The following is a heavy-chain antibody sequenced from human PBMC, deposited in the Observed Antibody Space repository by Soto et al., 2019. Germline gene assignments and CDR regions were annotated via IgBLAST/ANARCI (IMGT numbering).Heavy chain of an antibody. CDR1: GGSISSGGYY. Sequence: SETLSLTCTVSGGSISSGGYYWSWIRQHPGKGLEWIGYIYYSGSTYYNPSLKSRVTISVDTSKNQFSLKLSSVTAADTAVYYCARLGVRGVIIPYYYYGMDVWGQGTTVTVSS. D-gene: IGHD3-10*01. CDR2: IYYSGST. J-gene: IGHJ6*02. CDR3: ARLGVRGVIIPYYYYGMDV. V-gene: IGHV4-31*03.